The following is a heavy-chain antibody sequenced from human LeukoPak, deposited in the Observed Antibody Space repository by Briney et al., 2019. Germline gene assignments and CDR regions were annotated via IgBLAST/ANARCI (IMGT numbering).Heavy chain of an antibody. D-gene: IGHD2-15*01. J-gene: IGHJ6*03. CDR3: AREGYCSGGSCFSGCYYYYYYMDV. V-gene: IGHV1-18*01. CDR1: GYTFTSYG. Sequence: ASVKVSCKASGYTFTSYGISWVRQAPGQGLEWMGWISAYNGNTNYAQKLQGRVTMTTDTSTSTAYMELRSLRSDDTAVYYCAREGYCSGGSCFSGCYYYYYYMDVWGKGTTVTVSS. CDR2: ISAYNGNT.